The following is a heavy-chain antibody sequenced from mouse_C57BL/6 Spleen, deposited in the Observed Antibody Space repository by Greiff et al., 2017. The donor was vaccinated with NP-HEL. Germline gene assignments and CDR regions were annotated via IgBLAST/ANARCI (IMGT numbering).Heavy chain of an antibody. J-gene: IGHJ3*01. Sequence: QVQLQQPGAELVKPGASVKLSCKASGYTFTSYWMQWVKQRPGQGLEWIGEIDSSDSYTNYNQKFKGKATLTVDTSSSTAYMQLSSLTSEDSAVYYCARGPNWDAWFAYWGQGTLVTVSA. CDR1: GYTFTSYW. D-gene: IGHD4-1*02. V-gene: IGHV1-50*01. CDR2: IDSSDSYT. CDR3: ARGPNWDAWFAY.